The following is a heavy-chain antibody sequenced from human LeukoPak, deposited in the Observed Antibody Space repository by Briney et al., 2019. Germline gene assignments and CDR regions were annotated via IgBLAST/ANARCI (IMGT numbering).Heavy chain of an antibody. J-gene: IGHJ4*02. CDR3: ARRVVVPAAPYYFDY. V-gene: IGHV3-74*01. CDR1: GFIFSRYW. CDR2: INSDGSST. Sequence: GGSLRLSCAASGFIFSRYWMHWVRQAPGKGLVWVSRINSDGSSTSYADSVKGRFTISRDNAKNTLYLQMNSLRAEDTAVYYCARRVVVPAAPYYFDYWGQGTLVTVSS. D-gene: IGHD2-2*01.